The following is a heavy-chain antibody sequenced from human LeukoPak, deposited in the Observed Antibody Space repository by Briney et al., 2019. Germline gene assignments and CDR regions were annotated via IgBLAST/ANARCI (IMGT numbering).Heavy chain of an antibody. CDR3: ARGGSFGLKANLDS. CDR1: GYTFTSYD. J-gene: IGHJ4*02. D-gene: IGHD3/OR15-3a*01. V-gene: IGHV1-8*01. CDR2: MNPNSGNT. Sequence: ASVKVSCKASGYTFTSYDINWARQATGQGLEWMGWMNPNSGNTRYAQKFQARITMTRNTSASTAYMELSSLTSEDTAVYYCARGGSFGLKANLDSWGQGTLVTVSS.